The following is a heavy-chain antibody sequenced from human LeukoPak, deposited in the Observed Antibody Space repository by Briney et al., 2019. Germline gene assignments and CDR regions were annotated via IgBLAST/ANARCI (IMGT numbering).Heavy chain of an antibody. V-gene: IGHV3-73*01. Sequence: GGSLRLSCAASGFTFSDSAMHWVRLASGKGLEWVGRIRSKANSYATAYAASVKGRFTISRDDSKNTAYLQMNSLKTEDTAVYYCTRLYIVGATGDDYWGQGTLVTVSS. J-gene: IGHJ4*02. CDR2: IRSKANSYAT. CDR1: GFTFSDSA. CDR3: TRLYIVGATGDDY. D-gene: IGHD1-26*01.